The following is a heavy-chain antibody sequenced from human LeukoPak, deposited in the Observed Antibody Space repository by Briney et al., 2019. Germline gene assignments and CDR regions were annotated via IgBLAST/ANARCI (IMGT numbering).Heavy chain of an antibody. D-gene: IGHD3-22*01. CDR3: ARDKGDYHTSGSLFVF. V-gene: IGHV3-21*04. J-gene: IGHJ4*02. CDR1: GFTFSSYT. Sequence: PGGSLRLSCAASGFTFSSYTMNWVRQAPGKGLEWVSSISTGSTYIYYADAVKGRFTISRDNAKNSLYLQMNGLRPEDTAVYYCARDKGDYHTSGSLFVFGGQGTLVTVSS. CDR2: ISTGSTYI.